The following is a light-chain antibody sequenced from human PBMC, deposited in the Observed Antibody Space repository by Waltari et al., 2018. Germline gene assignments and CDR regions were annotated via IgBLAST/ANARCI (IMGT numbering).Light chain of an antibody. CDR3: QVWDSSDDHVV. J-gene: IGLJ2*01. Sequence: SYVLTQPPSVSLAPGQTATIACGANNIGSKSVHWYQQKPGQAPVLVVYDDSDRPSGIPERFSGSNSGTATLTISGVEGGDEADYYCQVWDSSDDHVVFGGGTKLTVL. CDR2: DDS. V-gene: IGLV3-21*02. CDR1: NIGSKS.